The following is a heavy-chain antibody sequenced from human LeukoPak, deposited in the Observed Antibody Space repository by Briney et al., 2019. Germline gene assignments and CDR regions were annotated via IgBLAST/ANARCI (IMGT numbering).Heavy chain of an antibody. J-gene: IGHJ4*02. CDR3: ARVVIYSSGWGFGY. Sequence: GESLKISCKASGYTFTSYAMNWVRQAPGQGLEWMGWINTNTGNPTYAQGFTGRFVFSLDTSVSTAYLQISSLKAEDTAVYYCARVVIYSSGWGFGYWGQGTLVTVSS. CDR2: INTNTGNP. V-gene: IGHV7-4-1*02. CDR1: GYTFTSYA. D-gene: IGHD6-19*01.